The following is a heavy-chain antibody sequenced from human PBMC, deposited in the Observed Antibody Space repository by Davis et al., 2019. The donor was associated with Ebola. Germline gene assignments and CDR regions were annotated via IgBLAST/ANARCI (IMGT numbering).Heavy chain of an antibody. V-gene: IGHV4-30-2*01. D-gene: IGHD3-22*01. J-gene: IGHJ4*02. CDR2: FYRGADT. CDR3: ARSRFYYDSAGYFSPKYFDY. Sequence: PSETLSLTCAVSGGSVNSGGYSWSWIRQPPGKGPEWIGHFYRGADTDYNPSLKSRVNISVDESKNQFSLKMTSVTAADTAVYFCARSRFYYDSAGYFSPKYFDYWGQGTLVTVSS. CDR1: GGSVNSGGYS.